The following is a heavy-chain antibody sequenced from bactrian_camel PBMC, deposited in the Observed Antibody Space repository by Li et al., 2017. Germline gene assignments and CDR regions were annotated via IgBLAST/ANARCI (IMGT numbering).Heavy chain of an antibody. D-gene: IGHD1*01. J-gene: IGHJ4*01. Sequence: HVQLVESGGGSVQAGGSLRLSCVGYTRTLNCLAWFRQAPGKEREWVANIYTGGGSTYYADSVKGRFTIPLNNAKNTLYLQMNSLKPEDTAMYYCAATIVVVDIRRDLDESDFGYWSRQGTQVTVS. CDR2: IYTGGGST. CDR1: YTRTLNC. V-gene: IGHV3S1*01.